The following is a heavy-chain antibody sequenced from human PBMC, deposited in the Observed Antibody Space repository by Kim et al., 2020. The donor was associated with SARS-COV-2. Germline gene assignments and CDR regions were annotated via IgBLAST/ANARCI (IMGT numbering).Heavy chain of an antibody. CDR1: GFTFSSYS. V-gene: IGHV3-48*02. J-gene: IGHJ1*01. D-gene: IGHD6-19*01. CDR3: ARSGIAVAGPGAEYFQH. Sequence: GDSLRLSCAASGFTFSSYSMNWVRQAPGKGLEWVSYISSSSSTIYYADSVKGRFTISRDNAKNSLYLQMNSLRDEDTAVYYCARSGIAVAGPGAEYFQHWGQGTLVTVSS. CDR2: ISSSSSTI.